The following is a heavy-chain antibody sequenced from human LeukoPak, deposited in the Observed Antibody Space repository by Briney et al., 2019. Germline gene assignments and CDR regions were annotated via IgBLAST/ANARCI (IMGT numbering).Heavy chain of an antibody. J-gene: IGHJ4*02. Sequence: GESLKISCEASGYTFTSYWIGWVRQMPGKGLEWVGIIFPGDSDTRYSPSFQGQVTISVDKSISTAYLQWNSLKASDTAMYYCARPSISRSYFDYWGQGTLVTVSS. CDR1: GYTFTSYW. CDR3: ARPSISRSYFDY. D-gene: IGHD2-21*01. CDR2: IFPGDSDT. V-gene: IGHV5-51*01.